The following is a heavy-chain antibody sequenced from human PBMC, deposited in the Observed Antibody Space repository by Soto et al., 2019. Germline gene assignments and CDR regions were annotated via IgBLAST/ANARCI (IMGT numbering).Heavy chain of an antibody. CDR1: GGSISSGSYY. D-gene: IGHD6-19*01. J-gene: IGHJ6*03. CDR3: ARSGGSSGWYYYYMDV. CDR2: IYYSGST. V-gene: IGHV4-39*01. Sequence: SETLSLTCTVSGGSISSGSYYWGWTRQPPTRGLEWIGNIYYSGSTKYNPSLKSRVTISLDTSKNQFSLELTSVTAADTAVYYCARSGGSSGWYYYYMDVWGKGTTVTVSS.